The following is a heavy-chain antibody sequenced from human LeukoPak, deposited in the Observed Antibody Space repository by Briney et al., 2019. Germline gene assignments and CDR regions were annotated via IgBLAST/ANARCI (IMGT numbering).Heavy chain of an antibody. CDR3: ARAAAPAAAGPKY. D-gene: IGHD2-2*01. V-gene: IGHV3-74*01. CDR1: GFTFDDYG. J-gene: IGHJ4*02. Sequence: GGSLRLSCAASGFTFDDYGMHWVRQAPGKGLVWVSRINSDGSSTSYADSVKGRFTISRDNAKNTLYLQMNSLRAEDTAVYYCARAAAPAAAGPKYWGQGTLVTVSS. CDR2: INSDGSST.